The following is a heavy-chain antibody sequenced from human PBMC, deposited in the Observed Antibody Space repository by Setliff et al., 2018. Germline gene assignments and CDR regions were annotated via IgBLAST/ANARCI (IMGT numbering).Heavy chain of an antibody. D-gene: IGHD3-10*01. Sequence: SETLSLTCALSGGSITDRNWWNWVRQPPGKGLEWIGSIYHSGSTYYNPSLKSRVTISVDTSKNQFSLKLSSVTAADTAVYYCARLYEFGELFSNYWGQGTLVTVSS. J-gene: IGHJ4*02. CDR1: GGSITDRNW. CDR3: ARLYEFGELFSNY. CDR2: IYHSGST. V-gene: IGHV4-4*02.